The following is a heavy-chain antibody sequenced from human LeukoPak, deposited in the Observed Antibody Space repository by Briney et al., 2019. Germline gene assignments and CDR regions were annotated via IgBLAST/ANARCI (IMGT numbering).Heavy chain of an antibody. CDR3: TTDSNYYDSSGYYSTTFFFDY. V-gene: IGHV3-15*01. J-gene: IGHJ4*02. Sequence: KPGRSLRLSCAASGFTFSSYGMHWVRQAPGKGLEWVGRIKSKTDGGTTDYAAPVKGRFTISRDDSKNTLYPQMNSLKTEDTAVYYCTTDSNYYDSSGYYSTTFFFDYWGQGTLVTVSS. CDR1: GFTFSSYG. D-gene: IGHD3-22*01. CDR2: IKSKTDGGTT.